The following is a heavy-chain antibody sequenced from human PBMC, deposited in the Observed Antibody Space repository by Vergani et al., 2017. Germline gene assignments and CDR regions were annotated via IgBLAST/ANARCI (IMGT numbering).Heavy chain of an antibody. CDR2: INHSGST. J-gene: IGHJ4*02. D-gene: IGHD2-15*01. Sequence: QVQLQQWAAGLLKPSETLFLICAVYGGSFSGYYWSWIRQPPGKGLEWIGEINHSGSTNYNPSLNSRVTISVDTSKNQFSLKLSSVTAADTAVYYCARTAVVVAAIDYWGQGTLVTVSS. V-gene: IGHV4-34*01. CDR1: GGSFSGYY. CDR3: ARTAVVVAAIDY.